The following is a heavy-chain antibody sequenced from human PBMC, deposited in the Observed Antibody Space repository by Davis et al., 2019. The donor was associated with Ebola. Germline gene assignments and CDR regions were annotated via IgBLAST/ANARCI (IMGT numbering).Heavy chain of an antibody. V-gene: IGHV1-69*05. Sequence: SVNVSCLASVGTFSRHAITWVRQAPGQGLEWMGGIIPIFGTTAYAQKFQGRVTITRDTSASTAYMELNSLTSEDTAVYYCARGPSVATAHYFDYWGQGTLVTVSS. D-gene: IGHD2-21*02. CDR2: IIPIFGTT. CDR1: VGTFSRHA. J-gene: IGHJ4*02. CDR3: ARGPSVATAHYFDY.